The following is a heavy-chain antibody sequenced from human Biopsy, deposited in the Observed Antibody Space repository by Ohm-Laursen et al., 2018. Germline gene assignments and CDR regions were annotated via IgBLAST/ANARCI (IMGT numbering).Heavy chain of an antibody. J-gene: IGHJ4*02. V-gene: IGHV1-69*04. CDR1: GGTLITYA. CDR2: IIPILHVP. CDR3: ASLEDRTFDK. Sequence: ASVKVSCKASGGTLITYAISWVRQAPGQGLEWMGRIIPILHVPTFAQSFQGRVTISADKSTSTAYMELSGLRSEDTAVYYCASLEDRTFDKWGQGTLVTVSS.